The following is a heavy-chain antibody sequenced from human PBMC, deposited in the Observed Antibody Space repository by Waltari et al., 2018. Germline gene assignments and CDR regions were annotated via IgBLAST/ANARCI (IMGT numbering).Heavy chain of an antibody. V-gene: IGHV3-23*01. Sequence: EVQLLESGGDLVQPGGSLRLSCSASGFTFSSYAFNWVRRAPGKGLEWVSTISNTGGNTYYADSVKGRFTISRDNSKNTLYLQMNSLRADDTAVYYCARTNFLDYWGQGTLVTVSS. D-gene: IGHD1-7*01. J-gene: IGHJ4*02. CDR1: GFTFSSYA. CDR2: ISNTGGNT. CDR3: ARTNFLDY.